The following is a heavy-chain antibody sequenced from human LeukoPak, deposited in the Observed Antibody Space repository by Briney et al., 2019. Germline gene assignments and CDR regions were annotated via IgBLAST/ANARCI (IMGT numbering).Heavy chain of an antibody. CDR1: GGSISSYY. CDR3: ARGLQWHPKPYVFDI. Sequence: PSETLSLTCTVSGGSISSYYWSWIRQPPGKGLEWIGDIYYTGTTNDNPSLKSRVTMSVDASKGQFSLRLSSVTAADTAIYYCARGLQWHPKPYVFDIWGQGTMVTVSS. J-gene: IGHJ3*02. CDR2: IYYTGTT. V-gene: IGHV4-59*12. D-gene: IGHD5-18*01.